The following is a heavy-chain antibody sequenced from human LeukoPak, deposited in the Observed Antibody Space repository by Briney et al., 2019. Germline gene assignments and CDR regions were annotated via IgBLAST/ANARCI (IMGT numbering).Heavy chain of an antibody. V-gene: IGHV4-59*01. CDR2: IYYSGST. Sequence: LETLSLTCTVSGGSISSYYWSWIRQPPGKGLEWIGYIYYSGSTNYNPSLKSRVTISVDTSKNQFSLKLSSVTAADTAVYYCARVQEVGGYDFWSGYYTRRSWFDPWGQGTLVTVSS. CDR1: GGSISSYY. J-gene: IGHJ5*02. D-gene: IGHD3-3*01. CDR3: ARVQEVGGYDFWSGYYTRRSWFDP.